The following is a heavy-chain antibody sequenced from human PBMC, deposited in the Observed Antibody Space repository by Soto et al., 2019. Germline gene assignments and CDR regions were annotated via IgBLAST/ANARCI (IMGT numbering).Heavy chain of an antibody. Sequence: GGSLRLSCAASGFIFRSFTMNWVRQAPGKGLEWVSTISSNSAYIYYTDALRGRFTISRDNAKNSLHLQMNSLRAEDTAVYYCTRDASRDSSARGWFDPWGPGTMVTVSS. V-gene: IGHV3-21*01. D-gene: IGHD6-13*01. CDR3: TRDASRDSSARGWFDP. CDR1: GFIFRSFT. CDR2: ISSNSAYI. J-gene: IGHJ5*02.